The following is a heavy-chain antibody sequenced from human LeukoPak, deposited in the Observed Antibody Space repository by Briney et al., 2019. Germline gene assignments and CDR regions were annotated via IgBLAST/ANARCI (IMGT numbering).Heavy chain of an antibody. CDR2: ISAYNVNT. D-gene: IGHD3-16*01. V-gene: IGHV1-18*01. Sequence: GSVSLSPKASGYTFISYGMSWIRQAPGQGLEWMGWISAYNVNTKYAQKFQRRVTMTTDTSTTTAYMDLRSLTSDDTAVYYCARAGDEVPSYFDDWGQGTTVTVSS. CDR1: GYTFISYG. CDR3: ARAGDEVPSYFDD. J-gene: IGHJ4*03.